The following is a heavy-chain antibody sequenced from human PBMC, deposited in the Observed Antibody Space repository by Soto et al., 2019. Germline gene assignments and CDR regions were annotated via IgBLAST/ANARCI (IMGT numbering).Heavy chain of an antibody. Sequence: GGSLRLSCAASGFTFSSYGMHWVRQAPGKGLEWVAVISYDGSNKYYADSVKGRFTISRDNSKNTLYLQMNSLRAEDTAVYYCAKKVYSSSWPFDYWGQGTLVTVSS. V-gene: IGHV3-30*18. D-gene: IGHD6-13*01. CDR1: GFTFSSYG. J-gene: IGHJ4*02. CDR2: ISYDGSNK. CDR3: AKKVYSSSWPFDY.